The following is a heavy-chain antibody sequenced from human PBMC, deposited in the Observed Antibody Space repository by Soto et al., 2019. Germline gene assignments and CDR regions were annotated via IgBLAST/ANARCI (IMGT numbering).Heavy chain of an antibody. CDR1: GFTFSSYA. V-gene: IGHV3-23*01. D-gene: IGHD3-16*02. J-gene: IGHJ3*02. CDR3: ARVHLGELSPRHAFDI. Sequence: EVQLLESGGGLVQPGGSLRLSCAASGFTFSSYAMSWVRQAPGKGLEWVSAISGSGGSTYYADSVNGRFTISKDNSKNTLYLQMNSLRAEDTAVYYCARVHLGELSPRHAFDIWGQGTMVTVSS. CDR2: ISGSGGST.